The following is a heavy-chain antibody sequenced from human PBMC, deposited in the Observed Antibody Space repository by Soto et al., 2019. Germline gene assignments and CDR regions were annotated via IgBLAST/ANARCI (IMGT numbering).Heavy chain of an antibody. J-gene: IGHJ6*02. V-gene: IGHV1-46*01. D-gene: IGHD3-22*01. CDR3: ARDLVVGGQTINYYYGMDV. CDR1: GYTFTSYY. CDR2: INPSGGST. Sequence: ASVKVSCKASGYTFTSYYMHWVRQAPGQGLEWMGIINPSGGSTSYAQKFQGRVTMTRDTSTSTVYMELSSLRSEDTAVYYCARDLVVGGQTINYYYGMDVWGQGTTVTVSS.